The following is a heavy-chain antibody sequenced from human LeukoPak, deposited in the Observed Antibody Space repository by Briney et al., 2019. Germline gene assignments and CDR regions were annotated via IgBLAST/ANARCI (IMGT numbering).Heavy chain of an antibody. CDR1: GFTFSSHG. Sequence: GRSLRLSCAASGFTFSSHGMCWVRKAPGRGLEWVSSISIGGDTTYSDSVKGRFTISRDNSKNTLYLQLDSLRAEVTSLYYCAKERRPNDCWGQGTLVTVSS. CDR3: AKERRPNDC. J-gene: IGHJ4*02. D-gene: IGHD4/OR15-4a*01. V-gene: IGHV3-23*01. CDR2: ISIGGDTT.